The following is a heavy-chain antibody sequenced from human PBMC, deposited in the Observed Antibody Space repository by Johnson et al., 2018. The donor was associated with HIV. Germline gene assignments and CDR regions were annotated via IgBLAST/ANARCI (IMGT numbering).Heavy chain of an antibody. CDR3: ARGPKNPGLDAFDI. Sequence: QVQLVESGGGVVQPGRSLRLSCAASGFTFSSFGMHWVRQAPGKGLEWVAVIWYDGSDKYYADSVKGRFTISRDNSRNTVYLQMNSLRVEDTAVYYCARGPKNPGLDAFDIWGQGTVVTVSS. D-gene: IGHD1-14*01. J-gene: IGHJ3*02. CDR1: GFTFSSFG. CDR2: IWYDGSDK. V-gene: IGHV3-33*08.